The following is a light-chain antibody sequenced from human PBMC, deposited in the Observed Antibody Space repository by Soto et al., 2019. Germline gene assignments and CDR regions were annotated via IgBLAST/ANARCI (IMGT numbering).Light chain of an antibody. CDR3: LQDDTYPLT. Sequence: AIQMTQSPSSLSASVGGRVTITCRASPGIRNDLGWYQQKPGKAPKLLIYAASTLHSGVPSRFSGSGSGTEFTLTISSLPPEDFSTYYCLQDDTYPLTFGGGTKVEIK. CDR2: AAS. CDR1: PGIRND. V-gene: IGKV1-6*01. J-gene: IGKJ4*01.